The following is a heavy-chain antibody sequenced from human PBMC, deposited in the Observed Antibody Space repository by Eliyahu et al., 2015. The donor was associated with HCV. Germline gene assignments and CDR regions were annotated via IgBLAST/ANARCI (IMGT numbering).Heavy chain of an antibody. V-gene: IGHV1-69*17. CDR1: LGTFSSYA. J-gene: IGHJ2*01. D-gene: IGHD5-24*01. CDR3: AKVGRWLQLKGNWYFDL. Sequence: SVHISCKAPLGTFSSYAISWVRPAPGQGLEWMGGIIPIFGIXNYXXKFQGRVTITADKSTSTAYMELSSLRSEDTAVYYCAKVGRWLQLKGNWYFDLWGRGTLVTVSS. CDR2: IIPIFGIX.